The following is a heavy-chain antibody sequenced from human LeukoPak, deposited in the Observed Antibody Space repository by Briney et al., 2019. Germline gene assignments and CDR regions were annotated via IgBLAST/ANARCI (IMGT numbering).Heavy chain of an antibody. D-gene: IGHD6-13*01. CDR2: ISSSSSYI. Sequence: PGGSLRLSCAASGFTFSSYSMNWVRQAPGKGLEWVSSISSSSSYIYYADSVKGRFTTSRDNAKNSLYLQMNSLRAEDTAVYYCARAGIAAGVGPGGDYWGQGTLVTVSS. CDR3: ARAGIAAGVGPGGDY. CDR1: GFTFSSYS. V-gene: IGHV3-21*01. J-gene: IGHJ4*02.